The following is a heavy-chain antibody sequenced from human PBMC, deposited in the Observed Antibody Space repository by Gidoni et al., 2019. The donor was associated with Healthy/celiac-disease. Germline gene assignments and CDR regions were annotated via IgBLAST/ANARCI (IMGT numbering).Heavy chain of an antibody. D-gene: IGHD3-16*02. CDR2: IYYSGST. CDR1: GGSISSGDYY. J-gene: IGHJ3*02. V-gene: IGHV4-30-4*01. CDR3: ARDMITFGGVIVTRGMGAFDI. Sequence: QVQLQESGPGLVKPSQTLSLTCTVSGGSISSGDYYWSWIRQPPGKGLEWIGYIYYSGSTYYNPSLKSRVTISVDTSKNQFSLKLSSVTAADTAVYYCARDMITFGGVIVTRGMGAFDIWGQGTMVTVSS.